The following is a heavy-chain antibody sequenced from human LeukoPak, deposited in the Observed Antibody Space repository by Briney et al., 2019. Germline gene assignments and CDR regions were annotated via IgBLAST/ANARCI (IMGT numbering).Heavy chain of an antibody. CDR2: IYHSGRT. CDR3: ARGGPWELSHRDYFDY. V-gene: IGHV4-38-2*02. Sequence: SETLSLTCTVSGYSIASGYLWGWIRQTPEKGLEWIATIYHSGRTYYNLSLKSRVTISMDTCRNQFSLKVTSVTAADTALYFCARGGPWELSHRDYFDYWGQGTLVTVSS. D-gene: IGHD1-26*01. CDR1: GYSIASGYL. J-gene: IGHJ4*02.